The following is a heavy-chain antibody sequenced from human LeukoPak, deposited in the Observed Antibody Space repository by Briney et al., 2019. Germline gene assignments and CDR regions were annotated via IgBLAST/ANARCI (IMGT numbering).Heavy chain of an antibody. Sequence: GGSLRLSCATSGFSISSYAMSWVRQAPGKGLEWVGRSRNKANSYTTEYAASVQGRFTISRDESKNSVYLQMNSLKTEDTAVYYCADVSDPYCSGGSCYSYWGQGTLVTVSS. V-gene: IGHV3-72*01. J-gene: IGHJ4*02. CDR2: SRNKANSYTT. CDR1: GFSISSYA. CDR3: ADVSDPYCSGGSCYSY. D-gene: IGHD2-15*01.